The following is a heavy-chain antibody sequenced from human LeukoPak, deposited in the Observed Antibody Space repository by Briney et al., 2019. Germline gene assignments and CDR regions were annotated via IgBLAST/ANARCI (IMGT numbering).Heavy chain of an antibody. CDR2: ISSSGSTI. CDR1: GFTFSDYY. J-gene: IGHJ4*02. D-gene: IGHD2-2*01. CDR3: ARARTMRNSEFDY. V-gene: IGHV3-11*01. Sequence: PGGSLRLSCAASGFTFSDYYMSWIRQAPGKGLEWVSYISSSGSTIYYADSVKGRFTISRDNSKNTLYLQMNSLRAEDTAVYYCARARTMRNSEFDYWGQGTLVTVSS.